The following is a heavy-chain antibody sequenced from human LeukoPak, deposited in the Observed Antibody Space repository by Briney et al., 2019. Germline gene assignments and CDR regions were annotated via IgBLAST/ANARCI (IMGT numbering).Heavy chain of an antibody. Sequence: GGPLRLSCVPSGFPFSSYWMQGVRPAPGKGLEGVSVIYDDGGTYYADSVKGRFTISRHNSKNSLYLQMNSLRSEDTALYYCARALSGRHGYNFGYWGQGTLVTVSS. J-gene: IGHJ4*02. CDR3: ARALSGRHGYNFGY. CDR2: IYDDGGT. D-gene: IGHD5-24*01. V-gene: IGHV3-53*04. CDR1: GFPFSSYW.